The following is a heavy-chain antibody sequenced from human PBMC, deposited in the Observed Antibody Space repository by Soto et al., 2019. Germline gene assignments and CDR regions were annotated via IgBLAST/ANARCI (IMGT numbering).Heavy chain of an antibody. J-gene: IGHJ4*02. CDR3: ATDKDNTYEF. D-gene: IGHD3-3*01. CDR2: IIPVLGLT. CDR1: GGSFNSFS. Sequence: QVQLVQSGAELKKPGSSMKVSCKTSGGSFNSFSFTWVRQAPGQGLEWVGRIIPVLGLTAYAQKFQGRITISADKSTSTAYMELSGPTAYYTAVYYFATDKDNTYEFWGQGTLVTVSS. V-gene: IGHV1-69*08.